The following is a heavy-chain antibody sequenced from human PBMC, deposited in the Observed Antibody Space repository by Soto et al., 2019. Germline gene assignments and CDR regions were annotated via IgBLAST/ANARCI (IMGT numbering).Heavy chain of an antibody. D-gene: IGHD1-26*01. CDR3: AKAPVDDSYGGAFDI. V-gene: IGHV3-9*01. CDR1: GFTFDDYA. CDR2: ISWNSGSI. J-gene: IGHJ3*02. Sequence: EVQLVESGGGLVQPGRSLRLSCAASGFTFDDYAMHWVRQAPGKGLEWVSGISWNSGSIGYADSVKGRFTISRDNAKNSLYLQMNSLRAEDTALYYCAKAPVDDSYGGAFDIWGQGTMGTVSS.